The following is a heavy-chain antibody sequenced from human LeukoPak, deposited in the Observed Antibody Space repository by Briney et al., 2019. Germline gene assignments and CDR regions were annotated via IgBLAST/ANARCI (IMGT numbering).Heavy chain of an antibody. D-gene: IGHD6-6*01. Sequence: PSETLSLTCAVYGGSFSGYYWSWIRQPPGKGLEWIGEINHSGSTNYNPSLKSRVTISVDTSKNQFSLKLSSVTAADTAVYYCARGPLSIAARPWGYRGQGTLATVSS. CDR2: INHSGST. CDR3: ARGPLSIAARPWGY. CDR1: GGSFSGYY. J-gene: IGHJ4*02. V-gene: IGHV4-34*01.